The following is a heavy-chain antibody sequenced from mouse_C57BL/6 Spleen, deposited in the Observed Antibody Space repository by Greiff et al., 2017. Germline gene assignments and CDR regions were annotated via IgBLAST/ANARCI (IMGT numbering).Heavy chain of an antibody. CDR3: AREGDSSGYVGFAY. Sequence: QVQLQQSGAELVKPGASVKISCKASGYAFSSYWMNWVKQRPGKGLEWIGQIYPGDGDTNYNGKFKGKATLTADKSSSTAYMQLSSLTSEDSAVYFCAREGDSSGYVGFAYWGQGTLVTVSA. CDR2: IYPGDGDT. CDR1: GYAFSSYW. V-gene: IGHV1-80*01. J-gene: IGHJ3*01. D-gene: IGHD3-2*02.